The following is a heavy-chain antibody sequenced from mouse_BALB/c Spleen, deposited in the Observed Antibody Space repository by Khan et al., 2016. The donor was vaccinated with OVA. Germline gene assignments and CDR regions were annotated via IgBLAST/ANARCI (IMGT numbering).Heavy chain of an antibody. V-gene: IGHV1-12*01. CDR1: GYTFTSYN. CDR3: ARGPHDGSMDY. J-gene: IGHJ4*01. Sequence: QVQLQQSGAELVKPGASVKMSCKASGYTFTSYNMHWVKQTPGQGLEWIGAIYPGNGDTSYNQKFKGKATLTADKSSSTAYMQLSSLTSEDSAVYYCARGPHDGSMDYLGQGTSVTVSS. CDR2: IYPGNGDT. D-gene: IGHD2-3*01.